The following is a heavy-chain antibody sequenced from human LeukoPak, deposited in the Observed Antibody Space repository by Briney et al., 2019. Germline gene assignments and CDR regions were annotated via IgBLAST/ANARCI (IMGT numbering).Heavy chain of an antibody. CDR3: ARFAAGGSYYYYMDV. V-gene: IGHV3-48*01. CDR2: IGTSSTTI. J-gene: IGHJ6*03. Sequence: GGSLRLSCAASGFTFSSYTMNWVRQPPGKGLEWVSNIGTSSTTIYYADSVKGRFTISRDNAKNSLYLQMNSLRADDTTVYYCARFAAGGSYYYYMDVWGKGTTVTVSS. D-gene: IGHD6-25*01. CDR1: GFTFSSYT.